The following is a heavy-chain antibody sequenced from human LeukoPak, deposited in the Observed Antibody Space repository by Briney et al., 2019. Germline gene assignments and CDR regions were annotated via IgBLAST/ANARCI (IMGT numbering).Heavy chain of an antibody. J-gene: IGHJ4*02. V-gene: IGHV3-66*01. CDR3: ARSFYDILIGYYQYFDY. CDR2: IYRDGSS. CDR1: GLSVSSNY. D-gene: IGHD3-9*01. Sequence: PGGSLRLSCVASGLSVSSNYMSWVRPAPGKGLEWVSVIYRDGSSYYAESVKGRFTISRDNSKNTLYIQMNSLRAEDTAVYYCARSFYDILIGYYQYFDYWGQGTLVTVSS.